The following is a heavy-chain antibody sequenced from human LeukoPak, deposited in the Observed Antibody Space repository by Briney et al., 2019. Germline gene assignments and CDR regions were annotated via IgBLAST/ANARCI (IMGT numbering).Heavy chain of an antibody. CDR3: ARDTPVTTMVRYFDL. Sequence: SETLSLTCTVSGDSISNSGYYWGWIRQPPGKGLAWIGSIHYSGSTYYNPPLKSRVTISVDRSKNQFSLRLSSVTAADTAVYYCARDTPVTTMVRYFDLWGRGTLVTVSS. J-gene: IGHJ2*01. CDR1: GDSISNSGYY. V-gene: IGHV4-39*07. CDR2: IHYSGST. D-gene: IGHD4-17*01.